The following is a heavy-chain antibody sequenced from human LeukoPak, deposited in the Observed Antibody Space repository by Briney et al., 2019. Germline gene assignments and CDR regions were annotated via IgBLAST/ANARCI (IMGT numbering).Heavy chain of an antibody. Sequence: ASVKVSCKASGYTFTGYYMNWVRQAPGQRLEWMGWINSDSGFTKYAQNFQGRVTMTRDTSITTVYMDLTRLTSDDTAVYYCARNFDMKGFDPWGQGTLVTVSS. V-gene: IGHV1-2*02. CDR3: ARNFDMKGFDP. CDR2: INSDSGFT. J-gene: IGHJ5*02. CDR1: GYTFTGYY. D-gene: IGHD3-9*01.